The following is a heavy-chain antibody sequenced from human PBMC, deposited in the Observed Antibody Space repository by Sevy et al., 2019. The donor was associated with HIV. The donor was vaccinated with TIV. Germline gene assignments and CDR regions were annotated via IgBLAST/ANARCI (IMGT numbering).Heavy chain of an antibody. V-gene: IGHV4-59*12. Sequence: SETLSLTCSVSGGSISGYYWSWIRQPPGKGLEWIAYIYHSGSTIYNPSLNSRVTISVDTAKTQFSLKLTSVTAADTAVYYCARRGQLANSYYGMDVWGQGTTVTVSS. CDR1: GGSISGYY. D-gene: IGHD3-10*01. CDR2: IYHSGST. J-gene: IGHJ6*02. CDR3: ARRGQLANSYYGMDV.